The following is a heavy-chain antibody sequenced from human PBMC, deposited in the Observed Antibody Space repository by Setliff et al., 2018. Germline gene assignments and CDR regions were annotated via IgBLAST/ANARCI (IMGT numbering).Heavy chain of an antibody. V-gene: IGHV3-21*05. D-gene: IGHD2-8*02. CDR3: TRDENIANTGPFRH. J-gene: IGHJ1*01. Sequence: GGSLRLSCAASGFTLSGYYMQWVRQAPGKGLEWVSYIGDSDNYYADSVKGRFTISRDNGQNSVYLQMNSLRDEDTAVYYCTRDENIANTGPFRHWGQGTLVTVSS. CDR1: GFTLSGYY. CDR2: IGDSDN.